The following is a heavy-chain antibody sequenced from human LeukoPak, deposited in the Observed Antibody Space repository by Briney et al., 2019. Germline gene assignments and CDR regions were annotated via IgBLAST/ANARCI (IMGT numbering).Heavy chain of an antibody. CDR3: ARAQDFYGSGSYYYYYYYGMDV. D-gene: IGHD3-10*01. CDR1: GGSICRGGYY. V-gene: IGHV4-31*03. Sequence: PSETLSLTCTVSGGSICRGGYYWSWIRQHPGKGLEWFGYIYYSGRPYYNPSLKSRVTISVDTSKNQFSLKLSSVTAADTAVYYCARAQDFYGSGSYYYYYYYGMDVWGQGTTVTVSS. CDR2: IYYSGRP. J-gene: IGHJ6*02.